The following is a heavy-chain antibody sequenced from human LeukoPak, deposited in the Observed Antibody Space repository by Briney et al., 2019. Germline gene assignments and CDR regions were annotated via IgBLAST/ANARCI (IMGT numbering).Heavy chain of an antibody. J-gene: IGHJ3*02. Sequence: ASVKVSCKASGYTFTSYGISWVRQAPGQGLEWMGWINPNSGGTNYAQKFQGRATMTRDTSISTAYMELSRLRSDDTAVYYCARVMLVQLLHEHDAFDIWGQGTMVTVSS. CDR2: INPNSGGT. CDR3: ARVMLVQLLHEHDAFDI. V-gene: IGHV1-2*02. D-gene: IGHD2-2*01. CDR1: GYTFTSYG.